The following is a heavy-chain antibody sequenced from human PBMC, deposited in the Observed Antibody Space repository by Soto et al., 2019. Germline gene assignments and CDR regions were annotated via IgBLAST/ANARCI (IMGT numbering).Heavy chain of an antibody. CDR2: VSPVLGLT. D-gene: IGHD2-15*01. CDR1: GGTFSSYT. J-gene: IGHJ4*02. CDR3: ARDRAYCSGGSCYEDY. Sequence: QVPLVQSGAEVKKPGSSVKVSCKASGGTFSSYTMSWVRQAPGQGLEWMGRVSPVLGLTNYAQKFQDRVTISADKVTSTTYMELSSLRSEDTALYSCARDRAYCSGGSCYEDYWGQGTLVTVSS. V-gene: IGHV1-69*08.